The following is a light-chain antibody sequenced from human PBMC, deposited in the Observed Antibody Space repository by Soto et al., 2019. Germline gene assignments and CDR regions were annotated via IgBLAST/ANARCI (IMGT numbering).Light chain of an antibody. V-gene: IGKV3-20*01. CDR1: QSVSSSY. CDR2: GAS. CDR3: QQYDKSPMYT. Sequence: EIVLTQSPGTLSLSPGERATLSCRASQSVSSSYLAWYQHKPGQAPRLLIYGASSRATGIPDRFSGSGSGTDFTHTISRLEPEDLAVYYCQQYDKSPMYTFGQGTKLEIK. J-gene: IGKJ2*01.